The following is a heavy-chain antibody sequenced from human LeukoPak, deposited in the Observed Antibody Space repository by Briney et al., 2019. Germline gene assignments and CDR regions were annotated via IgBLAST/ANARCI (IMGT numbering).Heavy chain of an antibody. Sequence: QSGGSLRLSCAGSGFTFSNYWMSWVRQAPGKGLEWVANIKKDGSEKYYVDSVRGRFTISRDTAENSLHLQMISLRAEDTAVYYCVRDGGRYSYASDWGQGTMVIVSS. J-gene: IGHJ3*01. CDR3: VRDGGRYSYASD. CDR1: GFTFSNYW. V-gene: IGHV3-7*01. D-gene: IGHD5-18*01. CDR2: IKKDGSEK.